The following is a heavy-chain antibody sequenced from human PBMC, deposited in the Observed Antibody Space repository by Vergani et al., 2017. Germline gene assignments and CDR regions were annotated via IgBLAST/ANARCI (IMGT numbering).Heavy chain of an antibody. V-gene: IGHV1-2*02. Sequence: QVQLVQSGAEVKKPGASVKVSCKASGYTFTGYYMHWVRQAPGQGLEWMGWFNPNSGGTNYAQKFQGRVTMTRDTSISTAYMELSRLRSDDTAVYYCARQYCSSTSCYHGMDVWGQGTTVTVSS. CDR2: FNPNSGGT. CDR3: ARQYCSSTSCYHGMDV. D-gene: IGHD2-2*01. CDR1: GYTFTGYY. J-gene: IGHJ6*02.